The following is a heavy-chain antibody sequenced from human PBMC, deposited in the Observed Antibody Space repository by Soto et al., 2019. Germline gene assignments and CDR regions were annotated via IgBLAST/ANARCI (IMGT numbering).Heavy chain of an antibody. CDR3: ARDDSSPSDRYYYYGMNV. V-gene: IGHV4-59*01. Sequence: QVQLQESGPGLVKPSETLSLICTVSGDSITSYYWNWVRQPPGKGLTWIGYINYSGETTYNPPLKSRVTISADTSKNLLSLKLTSVTAADTAVYYCARDDSSPSDRYYYYGMNVWGQGTTVTVSS. CDR2: INYSGET. CDR1: GDSITSYY. J-gene: IGHJ6*02. D-gene: IGHD6-6*01.